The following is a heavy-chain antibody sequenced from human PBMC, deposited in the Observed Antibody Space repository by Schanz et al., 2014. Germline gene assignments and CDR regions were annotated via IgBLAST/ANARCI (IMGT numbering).Heavy chain of an antibody. D-gene: IGHD5-12*01. V-gene: IGHV3-48*01. Sequence: EVQLVESGGGVVQPGGSLRLSCATSGFTFITYTMNWVRQTPGKGLEWVSFISSSGTSIYYADSVKGRFTISRDNAKNSLYLQMNSLRAEDTAVYYCARSRGFDSIFDVWGRGTLVTVSS. CDR3: ARSRGFDSIFDV. CDR2: ISSSGTSI. CDR1: GFTFITYT. J-gene: IGHJ4*02.